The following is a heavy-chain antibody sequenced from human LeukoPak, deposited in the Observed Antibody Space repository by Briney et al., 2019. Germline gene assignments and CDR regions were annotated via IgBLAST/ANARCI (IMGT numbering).Heavy chain of an antibody. CDR1: GYTFTTYG. V-gene: IGHV1-18*01. J-gene: IGHJ4*02. Sequence: GASVKVSCKTSGYTFTTYGISWVRQAPGQGLEWMGWISTNNGNTKYAQNFQGRVTMTTDTSTSTAYMELRSLRSDDTAVYYCARDFGSGSYCDYWGQGTLSPSP. CDR3: ARDFGSGSYCDY. CDR2: ISTNNGNT. D-gene: IGHD3-10*01.